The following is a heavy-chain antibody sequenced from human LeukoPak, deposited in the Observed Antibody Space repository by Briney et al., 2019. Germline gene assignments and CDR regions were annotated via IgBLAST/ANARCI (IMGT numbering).Heavy chain of an antibody. CDR1: GYTFTSYY. V-gene: IGHV1-46*01. CDR2: INPSGGST. J-gene: IGHJ5*02. D-gene: IGHD6-13*01. Sequence: ASVKVSCKASGYTFTSYYMHWVRQAPGQGLEWMGIINPSGGSTSYAQKFQGRVTITRDTSTSTVYMELSSLRSEDTAVYYCAIPAASGNWFDPWGQGTLVTVSS. CDR3: AIPAASGNWFDP.